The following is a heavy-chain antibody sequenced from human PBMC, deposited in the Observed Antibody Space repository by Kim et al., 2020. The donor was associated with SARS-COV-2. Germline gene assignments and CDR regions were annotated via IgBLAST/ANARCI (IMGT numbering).Heavy chain of an antibody. CDR2: INPSGGST. CDR1: GYTFTSYY. V-gene: IGHV1-46*01. Sequence: ASVKVSCKASGYTFTSYYMHWVRQAPGQGLEWMGIINPSGGSTSYAQKFQGRVTMTRDTSTSTVYMELSSLRSEDTAVYYCAREPLGYCSSTSCQGWFDPWGQGTLVTVSS. J-gene: IGHJ5*02. D-gene: IGHD2-2*01. CDR3: AREPLGYCSSTSCQGWFDP.